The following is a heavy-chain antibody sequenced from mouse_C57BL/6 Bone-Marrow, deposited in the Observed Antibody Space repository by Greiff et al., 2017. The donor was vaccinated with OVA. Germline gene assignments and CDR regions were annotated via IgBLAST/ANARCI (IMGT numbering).Heavy chain of an antibody. D-gene: IGHD2-3*01. V-gene: IGHV1-74*01. CDR2: IHPSDSDT. Sequence: QVQLQQPGAELVKPGASVKVSCKASGYTFTSYWMHWVKQRPGQGLEWIGRIHPSDSDTNYNQKFKGKATLTVDKSSSKAYMQLSSLTSEASAFYYCAIHDGYSYCYFDFWGTGTSVTVSS. J-gene: IGHJ1*03. CDR1: GYTFTSYW. CDR3: AIHDGYSYCYFDF.